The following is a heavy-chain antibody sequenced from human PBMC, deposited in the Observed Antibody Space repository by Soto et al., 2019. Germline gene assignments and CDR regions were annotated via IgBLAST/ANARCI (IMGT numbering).Heavy chain of an antibody. CDR1: GHTSNSYV. J-gene: IGHJ4*02. D-gene: IGHD2-8*01. CDR2: VIPLLGTV. V-gene: IGHV1-69*06. Sequence: QVQLVQSGAEVKKPGSSVKVSCRASGHTSNSYVIMWVRQAPGQGLEWMGGVIPLLGTVANEQNVRGRVTITADKTTIIAYMEMTNLRTDDTAVYYGARFGNSKVYAYWGQGTQVTVSS. CDR3: ARFGNSKVYAY.